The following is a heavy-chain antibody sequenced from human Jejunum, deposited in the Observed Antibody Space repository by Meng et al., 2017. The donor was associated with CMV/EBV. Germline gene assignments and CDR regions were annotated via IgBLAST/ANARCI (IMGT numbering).Heavy chain of an antibody. J-gene: IGHJ5*02. Sequence: WVRQAPGKGLEWVGYIHSSGNAFYNPSLRSRVTMSLETSKNQFSMHLASVTAADTAVYSCARVEGYCGGDGCHNWIDPWGQGTLVTVSS. D-gene: IGHD2-21*02. CDR3: ARVEGYCGGDGCHNWIDP. V-gene: IGHV4-30-4*08. CDR2: IHSSGNA.